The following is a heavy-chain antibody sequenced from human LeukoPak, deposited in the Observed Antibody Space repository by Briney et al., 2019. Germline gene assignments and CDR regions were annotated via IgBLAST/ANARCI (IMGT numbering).Heavy chain of an antibody. CDR2: IYYSGST. V-gene: IGHV4-39*07. Sequence: SETLSLTCSVSGDSISSSSSYWGWIRQPPGKGLEWIGSIYYSGSTNYNPSLKSRVTISVDTSKNQFSLKLSSVTAADTAVYYCARTDYAAVVFQHWGQGTLVTVSS. CDR1: GDSISSSSSY. D-gene: IGHD4-17*01. J-gene: IGHJ1*01. CDR3: ARTDYAAVVFQH.